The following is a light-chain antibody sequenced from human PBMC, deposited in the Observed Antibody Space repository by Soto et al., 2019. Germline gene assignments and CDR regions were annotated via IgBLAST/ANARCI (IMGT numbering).Light chain of an antibody. CDR1: QSISSK. J-gene: IGKJ4*01. V-gene: IGKV3-15*01. Sequence: EIKMAQSPDTLSVSPGERATLSCRASQSISSKLAWYQQRPGQAPWLLIYGASTRATGVPVRFRGGGSGTEFTLTISGLQSEDFAVYCCQQYDKWPPTFGGGTKVEIK. CDR3: QQYDKWPPT. CDR2: GAS.